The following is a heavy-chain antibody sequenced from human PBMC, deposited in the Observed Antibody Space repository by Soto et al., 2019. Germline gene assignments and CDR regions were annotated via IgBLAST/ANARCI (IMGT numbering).Heavy chain of an antibody. D-gene: IGHD2-8*01. CDR3: ARGDDELYYIGY. CDR2: MNPNSGNT. Sequence: ASVKVSCKASGCTFTSYDINWVRQATGQGLEWMGWMNPNSGNTGYAQKFQGRVTMTRNTSISTAYMELSSLRSEDTAVYYCARGDDELYYIGYWGQGTLVTVSS. J-gene: IGHJ4*02. V-gene: IGHV1-8*01. CDR1: GCTFTSYD.